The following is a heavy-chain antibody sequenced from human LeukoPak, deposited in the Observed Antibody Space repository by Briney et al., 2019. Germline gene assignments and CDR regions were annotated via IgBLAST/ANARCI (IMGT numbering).Heavy chain of an antibody. CDR1: GFTFSNAW. CDR2: IKSKTDGGTT. J-gene: IGHJ3*02. D-gene: IGHD6-13*01. CDR3: ARDLMEQLVREHAFDI. Sequence: GGSLRLSCAASGFTFSNAWMSWVRQAPGKGLEWVGRIKSKTDGGTTDYAAPVKGRFTISRDNAKNSLYLQMNSLRAEDTAVYYCARDLMEQLVREHAFDIWGQGTMVTVSS. V-gene: IGHV3-15*01.